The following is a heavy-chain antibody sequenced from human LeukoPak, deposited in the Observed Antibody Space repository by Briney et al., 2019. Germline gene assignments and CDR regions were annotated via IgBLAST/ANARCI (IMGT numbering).Heavy chain of an antibody. CDR2: INHSGST. V-gene: IGHV4-34*01. CDR1: GGSFSGYY. J-gene: IGHJ4*02. CDR3: ASSNPYYYGSGTIDY. D-gene: IGHD3-10*01. Sequence: SETLSLTCAVYGGSFSGYYWSWIRQPPGKGLEWIGEINHSGSTNYNPSLKSRVTISVDTSKNQFSLKLSSVTAADTAVYYCASSNPYYYGSGTIDYWGQGTLVTVSS.